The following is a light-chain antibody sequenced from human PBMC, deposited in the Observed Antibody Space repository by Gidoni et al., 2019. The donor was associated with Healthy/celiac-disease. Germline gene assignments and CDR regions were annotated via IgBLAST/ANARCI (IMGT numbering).Light chain of an antibody. CDR1: QRVSNSY. J-gene: IGKJ1*01. Sequence: EIGLPQAPGTLSLSPGERATSSCRASQRVSNSYLAWYQQTPGQAPRLLIYGASSRATGIPDRFSGSGSGTYFTLPISRLEPEDFAVYYCLQYGSSPRTFGQGTKVEIK. V-gene: IGKV3-20*01. CDR3: LQYGSSPRT. CDR2: GAS.